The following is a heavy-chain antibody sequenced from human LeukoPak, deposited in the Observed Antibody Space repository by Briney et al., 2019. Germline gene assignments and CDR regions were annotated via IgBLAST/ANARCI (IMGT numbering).Heavy chain of an antibody. CDR3: ARVGGYCSSTSCYNWFDP. CDR1: GGSISSYY. J-gene: IGHJ5*02. V-gene: IGHV4-59*01. D-gene: IGHD2-2*01. Sequence: SETLSLTCTXSGGSISSYYWSWIRQPPGKGLEWIGYIYYSGRTNYNPSLKSRVTISADTSKNQFSLKLSSVTAADTAVYYCARVGGYCSSTSCYNWFDPWGQGTLVTVSS. CDR2: IYYSGRT.